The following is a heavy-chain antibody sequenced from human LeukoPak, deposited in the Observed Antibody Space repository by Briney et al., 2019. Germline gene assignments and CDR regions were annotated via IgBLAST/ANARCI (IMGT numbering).Heavy chain of an antibody. V-gene: IGHV4-31*03. CDR1: GGSINSGGYY. Sequence: SQTLSLTCTVSGGSINSGGYYWSWIRQHPGKGLEWIGYIYYSGSTYYNPSLKSRVTISVDTSKNQFSLKLSSVTAADTAVYYCASNWNYEGGAFDIWGQGTMVTVSS. D-gene: IGHD1-7*01. CDR2: IYYSGST. CDR3: ASNWNYEGGAFDI. J-gene: IGHJ3*02.